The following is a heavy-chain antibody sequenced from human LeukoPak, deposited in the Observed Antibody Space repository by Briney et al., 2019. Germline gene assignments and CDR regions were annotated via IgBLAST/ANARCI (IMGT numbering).Heavy chain of an antibody. J-gene: IGHJ6*03. CDR1: GYTFTSYD. CDR2: MNPNSGNT. Sequence: GASVKVSCKASGYTFTSYDINWVRQATGQGLEWMGWMNPNSGNTGYAQKFQGRVTITRNTSISTAYMELSSLRSEDTAVYYCARVDRDSYCSSTSCYLENYYYYMDVWGKGTTVTVSS. V-gene: IGHV1-8*03. D-gene: IGHD2-2*01. CDR3: ARVDRDSYCSSTSCYLENYYYYMDV.